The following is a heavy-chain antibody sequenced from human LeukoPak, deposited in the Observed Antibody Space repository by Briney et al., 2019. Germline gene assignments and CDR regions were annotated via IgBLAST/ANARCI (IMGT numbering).Heavy chain of an antibody. D-gene: IGHD2-2*01. Sequence: ASVTVSCTASGYTFTSYDINWVRQATGQGLEWMGWMNPNSGNTGYAQKFQGRVTITRNTSISTAYMELSSLRSEDTAVYYCASSVVPAAMNAFDIWGQGTMVTVSS. J-gene: IGHJ3*02. CDR3: ASSVVPAAMNAFDI. CDR1: GYTFTSYD. CDR2: MNPNSGNT. V-gene: IGHV1-8*03.